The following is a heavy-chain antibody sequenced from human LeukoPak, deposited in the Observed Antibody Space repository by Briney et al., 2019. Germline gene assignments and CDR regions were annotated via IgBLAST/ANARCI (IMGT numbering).Heavy chain of an antibody. CDR1: GGSVSSGSYY. D-gene: IGHD6-19*01. V-gene: IGHV4-61*01. CDR2: IYYSGST. CDR3: ARLRYSSGWYPGFVDY. Sequence: SETLSLTCTVSGGSVSSGSYYWNWIRQPPGKGLEWIGNIYYSGSTNYNPSLKSRVTISVDTSKNQFSLKLSSVTAADTAVYYCARLRYSSGWYPGFVDYWGQGTLVTVSS. J-gene: IGHJ4*02.